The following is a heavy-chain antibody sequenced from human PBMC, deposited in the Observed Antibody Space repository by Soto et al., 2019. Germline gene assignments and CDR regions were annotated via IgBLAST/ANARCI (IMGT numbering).Heavy chain of an antibody. J-gene: IGHJ6*03. CDR3: AKLKPYCSSTSCYGGWPYYYYMDV. CDR1: GGSISSYY. CDR2: IYYSGST. D-gene: IGHD2-2*01. V-gene: IGHV4-59*01. Sequence: SETRSLTCTVSGGSISSYYWSWSRQPPGKGLEWIGYIYYSGSTNYNPSLKSRVTISVDTSKNQFSPKLSSVTAADTAVYYCAKLKPYCSSTSCYGGWPYYYYMDVWGKGTTVTVSS.